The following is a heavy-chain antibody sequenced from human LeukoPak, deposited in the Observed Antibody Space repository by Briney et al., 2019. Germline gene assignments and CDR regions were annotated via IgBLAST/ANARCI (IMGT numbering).Heavy chain of an antibody. CDR2: TDSDGSST. CDR1: GFTFRNYW. CDR3: ARDLGYGENY. D-gene: IGHD5-12*01. Sequence: GGSLRLSCAASGFTFRNYWMHWVRQAPGKGLVWVSRTDSDGSSTSYADSVKGRFTISRDNAKNTLYLQMNSLRAEDTAVYYCARDLGYGENYWGQGTLVTVSS. V-gene: IGHV3-74*01. J-gene: IGHJ4*02.